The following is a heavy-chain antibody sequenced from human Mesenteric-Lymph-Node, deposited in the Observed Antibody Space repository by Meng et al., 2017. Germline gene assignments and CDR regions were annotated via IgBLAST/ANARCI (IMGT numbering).Heavy chain of an antibody. V-gene: IGHV3-11*04. Sequence: QVQLVEAGGGLVKPGGSLRLSCAASGFTFSDYYMSWIRQAPGKGLEWVSAISGSGGSTYYADSVKGRFTISRDNSKNTLYLQMNSLRAEDTAVYYCARESSHLSLDYWGQGTLVTVSS. CDR3: ARESSHLSLDY. CDR2: ISGSGGST. J-gene: IGHJ4*02. CDR1: GFTFSDYY.